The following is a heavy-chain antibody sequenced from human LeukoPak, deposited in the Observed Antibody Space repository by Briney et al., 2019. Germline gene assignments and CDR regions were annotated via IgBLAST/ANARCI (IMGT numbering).Heavy chain of an antibody. CDR1: GFTFSNYA. D-gene: IGHD5-12*01. J-gene: IGHJ4*02. V-gene: IGHV3-23*01. CDR2: FSGGDGSP. Sequence: PGGSLRLSCVASGFTFSNYAMTWFRQAPGKGLEWVSSFSGGDGSPYHADSVKGRFTISRDNSKSTLYLQMNSLRAEDTAIYYCAKNGWLRSSGLWGDYWGQGALVTVSS. CDR3: AKNGWLRSSGLWGDY.